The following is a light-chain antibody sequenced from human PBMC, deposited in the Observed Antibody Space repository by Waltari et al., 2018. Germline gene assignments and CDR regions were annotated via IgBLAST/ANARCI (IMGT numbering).Light chain of an antibody. J-gene: IGLJ1*01. CDR2: AGF. CDR3: QSYDTSLGGSYV. V-gene: IGLV1-40*01. Sequence: VLTQPPSVSGAPGQRVTISCTGSSSNIGTPYDANWYQQLPGTAPKLLIHAGFSRPSGVPDRFSGSRSGASASLAITGLQAEDEGDYYCQSYDTSLGGSYVFGSGTKVTVL. CDR1: SSNIGTPYD.